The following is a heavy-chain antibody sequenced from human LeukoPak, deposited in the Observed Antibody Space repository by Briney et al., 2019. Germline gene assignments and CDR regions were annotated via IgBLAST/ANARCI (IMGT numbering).Heavy chain of an antibody. V-gene: IGHV3-23*01. CDR2: ICGSNGST. D-gene: IGHD6-13*01. CDR3: AKDEGQLAPARKAGAFDI. CDR1: GFTLSGYA. J-gene: IGHJ3*02. Sequence: GGSLRVSCADSGFTLSGYAMRGVRQAPGKGLEWVSAICGSNGSTYYADSVKGRFTISRDNSKNTLYLQMNSLRAEDTAVYYCAKDEGQLAPARKAGAFDIWGQGTMVTVSS.